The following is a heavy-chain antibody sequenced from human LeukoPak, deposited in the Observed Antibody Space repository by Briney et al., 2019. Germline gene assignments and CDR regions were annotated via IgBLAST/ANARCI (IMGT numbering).Heavy chain of an antibody. Sequence: TSETLSVTCTVSSDSISSYYWSWIRQPPGKGLEWIGFIYNSGSTNYNPSLKSRVTISVDTSKNQFSLNLNSVIAADTAVYYCARHGGGYSFDYWGQGTLVTVSS. CDR1: SDSISSYY. D-gene: IGHD5-24*01. J-gene: IGHJ4*02. CDR3: ARHGGGYSFDY. V-gene: IGHV4-59*08. CDR2: IYNSGST.